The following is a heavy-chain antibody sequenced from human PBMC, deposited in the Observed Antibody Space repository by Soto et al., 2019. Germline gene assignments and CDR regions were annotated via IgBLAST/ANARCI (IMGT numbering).Heavy chain of an antibody. CDR3: ARHQQEKTSGYDPIDDACDI. J-gene: IGHJ3*02. Sequence: QLQLQESGPGLVKPSETLSLTCTVSGVSISYSSYYWGWIRQPPGKGLEWIGSVYYTGNTYQNPSLKSRVTISVDTSKNQFSLKVNSVTAADTAVYYCARHQQEKTSGYDPIDDACDIWGQGTMVTVSS. D-gene: IGHD5-12*01. CDR1: GVSISYSSYY. CDR2: VYYTGNT. V-gene: IGHV4-39*01.